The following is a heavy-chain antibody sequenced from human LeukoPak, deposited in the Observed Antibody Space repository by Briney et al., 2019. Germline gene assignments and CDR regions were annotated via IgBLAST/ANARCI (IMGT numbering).Heavy chain of an antibody. J-gene: IGHJ4*02. D-gene: IGHD3-9*01. CDR1: GGSVSSSTYD. Sequence: PSETLSLTCTVSGGSVSSSTYDWGWIRQPPGKGPEWIGNIYYTGSTYSNPSLRSRVTMSVDTSKNQFSLKMSSVTAADTAVYYCARLSKGRYFDYIFDYWGQGALVTVSS. V-gene: IGHV4-39*01. CDR3: ARLSKGRYFDYIFDY. CDR2: IYYTGST.